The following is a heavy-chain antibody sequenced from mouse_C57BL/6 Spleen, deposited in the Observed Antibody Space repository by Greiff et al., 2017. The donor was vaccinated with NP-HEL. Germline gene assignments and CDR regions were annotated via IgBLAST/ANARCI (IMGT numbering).Heavy chain of an antibody. CDR3: ARGRKYYAMDY. CDR2: IHPNSGST. V-gene: IGHV1-64*01. J-gene: IGHJ4*01. CDR1: GYTFTSYW. Sequence: QVQLQQPGAELVKPGASVKLSCKASGYTFTSYWMHWVKQRPGQGLEWIGMIHPNSGSTNYNEKFKSKATLTVDKSSSTAYMQLSSLASEDSAVYYCARGRKYYAMDYWGQGTSVTVSS.